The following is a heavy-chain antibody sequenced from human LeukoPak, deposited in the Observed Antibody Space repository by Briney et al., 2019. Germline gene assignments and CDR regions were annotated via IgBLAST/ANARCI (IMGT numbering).Heavy chain of an antibody. CDR1: GGSISSLY. CDR3: ARRRIYYHFDY. J-gene: IGHJ4*02. Sequence: SETLSLTCSVSGGSISSLYWSWIRQPPGKGLEWIGYIYYTGSTNYNPSLKSRVTMFVDMSKNQFSLRLSSVTAADTAVYYCARRRIYYHFDYWGQGALVTVSS. V-gene: IGHV4-59*08. CDR2: IYYTGST. D-gene: IGHD3-22*01.